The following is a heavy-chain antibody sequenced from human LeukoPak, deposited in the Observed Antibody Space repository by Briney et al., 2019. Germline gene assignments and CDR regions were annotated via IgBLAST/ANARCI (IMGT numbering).Heavy chain of an antibody. CDR1: GGSFSGYY. D-gene: IGHD6-13*01. J-gene: IGHJ4*02. CDR3: ARYAQTGYSSSWSFDY. CDR2: INHSGST. Sequence: TPSETLSLTCAVYGGSFSGYYWSWIRQPPGKGLEWIGEINHSGSTNYNPSLKSRVTISVDTSKNQFSLKLSSVTAADTAVYYCARYAQTGYSSSWSFDYWGQGTLVTVSS. V-gene: IGHV4-34*01.